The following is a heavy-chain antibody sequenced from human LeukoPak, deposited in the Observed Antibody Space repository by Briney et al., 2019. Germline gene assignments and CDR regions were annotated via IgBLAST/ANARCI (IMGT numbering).Heavy chain of an antibody. CDR3: ARASSGWLYYYYYYMDV. V-gene: IGHV1-8*01. CDR1: GYTFTSYD. J-gene: IGHJ6*03. Sequence: GASVKVSCKASGYTFTSYDINWVRQATGQGLEWMGWMNPNSGNTGYAQKFQGRVTMTRNTSISTAYMELSSLRSEDTAVYYCARASSGWLYYYYYYMDVWGKGTTVTVSS. D-gene: IGHD6-19*01. CDR2: MNPNSGNT.